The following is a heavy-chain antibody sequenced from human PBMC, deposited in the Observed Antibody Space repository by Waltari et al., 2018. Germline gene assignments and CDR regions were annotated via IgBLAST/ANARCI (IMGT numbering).Heavy chain of an antibody. D-gene: IGHD3-10*01. V-gene: IGHV3-21*01. CDR1: GFTFSSYS. CDR3: ARTWAGYYGSGSYYKVDY. CDR2: ISSSSSYI. J-gene: IGHJ4*02. Sequence: EVQLVESGGGLVKPGGSLRLSCAASGFTFSSYSMNWVRQAPGKGLEWVSSISSSSSYIYYADSGKGRFTISRDNAKNSRYLQMNSRRAEDTAVYYCARTWAGYYGSGSYYKVDYWGQGTLVTVSS.